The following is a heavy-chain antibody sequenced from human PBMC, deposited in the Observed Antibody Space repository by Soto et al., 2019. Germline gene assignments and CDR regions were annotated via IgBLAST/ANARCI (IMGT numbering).Heavy chain of an antibody. CDR1: GGSMSDYY. CDR3: ARVKHWAEFDY. D-gene: IGHD7-27*01. J-gene: IGHJ4*02. V-gene: IGHV4-59*01. CDR2: VYQSGDT. Sequence: QVQLQESGPGLVKPSETLSLTCTVSGGSMSDYYWTWIRQPPGKGLEWIGYVYQSGDTNYNPSLKRRVTMSMDASENQFSLTLTSVTAADTALYYCARVKHWAEFDYWGQGALVTVSP.